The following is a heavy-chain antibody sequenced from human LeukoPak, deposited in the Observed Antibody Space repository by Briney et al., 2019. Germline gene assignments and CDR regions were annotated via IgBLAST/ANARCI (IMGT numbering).Heavy chain of an antibody. D-gene: IGHD6-6*01. V-gene: IGHV4-31*03. CDR2: ISFRGNT. CDR3: ARGPSSGSSSRFDY. J-gene: IGHJ4*02. CDR1: GGSMSSGGDF. Sequence: PSQTLSLTCTVSGGSMSSGGDFWSWIRQHPGKGLEWIGYISFRGNTYYNPSLKSRLTISLDTSKSQFSLQLNSVTAADTAVYYCARGPSSGSSSRFDYWGQGTLVTVSS.